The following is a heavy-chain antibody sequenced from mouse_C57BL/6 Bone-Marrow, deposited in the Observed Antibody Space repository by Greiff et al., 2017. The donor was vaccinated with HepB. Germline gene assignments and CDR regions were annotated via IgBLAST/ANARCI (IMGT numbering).Heavy chain of an antibody. CDR1: GYTFTSYG. J-gene: IGHJ3*01. CDR2: IDPRSGNT. CDR3: ARPGAWFAY. Sequence: VQLQQSGAELARPGASVKLSCKASGYTFTSYGISWVKQRTEQGLEWIGEIDPRSGNTYYNEKFKGKATLTADKSSSTAYMELSSLTSEDSAVYFCARPGAWFAYWGQGTLVTVSA. V-gene: IGHV1-81*01.